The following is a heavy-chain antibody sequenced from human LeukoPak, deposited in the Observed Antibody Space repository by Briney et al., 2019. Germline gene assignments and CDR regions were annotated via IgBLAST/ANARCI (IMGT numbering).Heavy chain of an antibody. J-gene: IGHJ5*02. CDR2: ISYSGST. D-gene: IGHD5-24*01. V-gene: IGHV4-59*08. Sequence: SETLSLTCSVSGGSISSHYYNWIRQSPGKGLEWIGHISYSGSTNYNPSLQSRVTISIDTSKNQFSLRLTSVTAADTAVYYCARRGVEMSAVRPDNWLDPWGQGTLVTVSS. CDR1: GGSISSHY. CDR3: ARRGVEMSAVRPDNWLDP.